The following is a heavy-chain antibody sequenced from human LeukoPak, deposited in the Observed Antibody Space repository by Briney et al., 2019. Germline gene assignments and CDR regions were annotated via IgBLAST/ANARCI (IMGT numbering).Heavy chain of an antibody. CDR1: GFTISSNY. Sequence: PGGSLRLSCAASGFTISSNYMSWVRQAPGKGLEWVSVIYSGGSTYYADSVKGRFTISRDNSKNTLYLQMNSLRAGDTAVYYCARWGRDLDAFDIWGQGTMVTVSS. D-gene: IGHD3-16*01. V-gene: IGHV3-66*01. J-gene: IGHJ3*02. CDR2: IYSGGST. CDR3: ARWGRDLDAFDI.